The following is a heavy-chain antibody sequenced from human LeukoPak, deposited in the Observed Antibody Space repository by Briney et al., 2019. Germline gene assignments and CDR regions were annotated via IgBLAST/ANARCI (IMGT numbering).Heavy chain of an antibody. CDR2: ISWDGGST. V-gene: IGHV3-43*01. CDR1: GFTVSNKY. D-gene: IGHD3-3*01. CDR3: AKDSGLRFLEWLPLNGMDV. Sequence: PGGSLRLSCAASGFTVSNKYMSWVRQAPGKGLEWVSLISWDGGSTYYADSVKGRFTISRDNSKNSLYLQMNSLRTEDTALYYCAKDSGLRFLEWLPLNGMDVWGQGTTVTVSS. J-gene: IGHJ6*02.